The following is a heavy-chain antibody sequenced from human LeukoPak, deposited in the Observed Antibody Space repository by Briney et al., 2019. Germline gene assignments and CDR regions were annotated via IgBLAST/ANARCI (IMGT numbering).Heavy chain of an antibody. D-gene: IGHD2-15*01. CDR1: GYTFTVYY. V-gene: IGHV1-2*04. Sequence: ASVKVSCKASGYTFTVYYIHWVRQAPGQGLEWMGWINPNSGGTNYAQKFQGWVTMTRDTSISTAYMELSRLRSDDTAVYYCARGVGGSYIDVHEDYFDYWGQGTLVTVSS. J-gene: IGHJ4*02. CDR3: ARGVGGSYIDVHEDYFDY. CDR2: INPNSGGT.